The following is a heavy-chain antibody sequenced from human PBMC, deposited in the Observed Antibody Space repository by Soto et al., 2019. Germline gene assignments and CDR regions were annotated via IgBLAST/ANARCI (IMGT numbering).Heavy chain of an antibody. V-gene: IGHV3-20*04. Sequence: DVQLVESGGGMIRPGGSLRLSCAASGFTFGEYGMSWVRQAPGKGREWVSGINRAGHSTGYADSVKGRFTISRDNANNSLFLQLNNLRAEDTAFYYCARVPCGDYPFDYWGQGILVTVSS. J-gene: IGHJ4*02. CDR3: ARVPCGDYPFDY. CDR2: INRAGHST. D-gene: IGHD2-21*01. CDR1: GFTFGEYG.